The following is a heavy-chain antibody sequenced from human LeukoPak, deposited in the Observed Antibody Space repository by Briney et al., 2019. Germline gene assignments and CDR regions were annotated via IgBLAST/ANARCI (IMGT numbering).Heavy chain of an antibody. CDR1: GYTFTSYG. J-gene: IGHJ4*02. V-gene: IGHV1-18*01. Sequence: ASVKVSCKASGYTFTSYGISWVRQAPGQGLEWMGWISAYNGNTNYAQKLQGRVTTTTDTSTSTAYMELRSLRSDDTAVYYCARDLQLGNTAMPHDYWGQGTLVTVSS. CDR2: ISAYNGNT. D-gene: IGHD5-18*01. CDR3: ARDLQLGNTAMPHDY.